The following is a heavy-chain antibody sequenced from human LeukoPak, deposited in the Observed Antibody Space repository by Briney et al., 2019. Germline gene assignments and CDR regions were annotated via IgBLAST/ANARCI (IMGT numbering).Heavy chain of an antibody. CDR1: GGSFSGYY. V-gene: IGHV4-34*01. CDR3: ASSPRSPNTMVRGARDY. J-gene: IGHJ4*02. D-gene: IGHD3-10*01. CDR2: INYSGST. Sequence: SETLSLTCAVYGGSFSGYYWSWIRQPPGKGLEWIGEINYSGSTNYNPSLKSRVTISVDTSKNQFSLKLSSVTAADTAVYYCASSPRSPNTMVRGARDYWGQGTLVNVSS.